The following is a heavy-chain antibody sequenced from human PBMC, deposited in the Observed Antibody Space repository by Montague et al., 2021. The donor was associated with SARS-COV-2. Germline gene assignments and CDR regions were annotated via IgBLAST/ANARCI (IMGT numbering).Heavy chain of an antibody. CDR1: GGSISSDSYY. CDR2: VYTTGST. CDR3: ARAVIYGGYAFAYFDF. V-gene: IGHV4-61*02. Sequence: TLSLTCTVPGGSISSDSYYWSWIRQPAGKGLEWIGRVYTTGSTNYNPSLKSRVTISGDTSRNQFSLRLTSVTVADTAMYYCARAVIYGGYAFAYFDFWGQGVLVTVSS. J-gene: IGHJ4*02. D-gene: IGHD5-12*01.